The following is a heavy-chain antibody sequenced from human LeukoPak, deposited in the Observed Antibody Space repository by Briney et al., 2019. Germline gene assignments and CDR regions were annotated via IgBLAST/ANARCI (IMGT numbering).Heavy chain of an antibody. Sequence: PGGSLRLSCAASGFTFSSYSMNWVRQAPGKGLEWVSSISSSSSYIYYAASVKGRFTISRDNAKNSPYLQMNSLRAEDTAVYYCARWPLPGYSGQSYYYGMDVWGQGTTVTVSS. V-gene: IGHV3-21*01. CDR1: GFTFSSYS. J-gene: IGHJ6*02. D-gene: IGHD5-12*01. CDR3: ARWPLPGYSGQSYYYGMDV. CDR2: ISSSSSYI.